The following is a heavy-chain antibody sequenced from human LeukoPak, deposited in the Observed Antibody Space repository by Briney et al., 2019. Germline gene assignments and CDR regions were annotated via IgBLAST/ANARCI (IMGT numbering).Heavy chain of an antibody. CDR3: ARAPRKWWPVKT. Sequence: SGTLSLTCAVYGGSFSGYYWSWIRQPPGKGLEWIGEINHSGSTNYNPSLKSRVTISVDTSKNQFSLKLSSVTAADTAVYYCARAPRKWWPVKTWGQGTLVTVSS. V-gene: IGHV4-34*01. D-gene: IGHD2-15*01. CDR1: GGSFSGYY. CDR2: INHSGST. J-gene: IGHJ5*02.